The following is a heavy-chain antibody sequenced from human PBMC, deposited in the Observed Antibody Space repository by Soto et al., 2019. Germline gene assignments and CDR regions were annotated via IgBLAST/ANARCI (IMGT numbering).Heavy chain of an antibody. J-gene: IGHJ4*02. CDR2: LKSDGSTT. D-gene: IGHD2-15*01. CDR1: GFTFSTHW. V-gene: IGHV3-74*01. Sequence: EVHLVESGGGLVQTGGSLRLSCAASGFTFSTHWMHWVRQAPGKGLVWVSHLKSDGSTTIYADSVKGRLTISRENAKNKLYVQMNSLRTEDTAVYYCARGGGSGNPAFHYWGQGTLVTVSS. CDR3: ARGGGSGNPAFHY.